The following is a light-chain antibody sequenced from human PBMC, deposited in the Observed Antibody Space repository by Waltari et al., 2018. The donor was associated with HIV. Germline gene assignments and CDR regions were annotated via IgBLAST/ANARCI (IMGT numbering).Light chain of an antibody. CDR3: QVWDTNSNVYV. J-gene: IGLJ1*01. CDR1: HIGTKM. Sequence: SYVLTPPPSVSLAPGQTARIACGGNHIGTKMIHWYQQKPGQAPVLVVYDDDDRPSGIPERFSGSNSGNTATLTITRVEAGDEADYYCQVWDTNSNVYVFGAGTKVTVL. V-gene: IGLV3-21*02. CDR2: DDD.